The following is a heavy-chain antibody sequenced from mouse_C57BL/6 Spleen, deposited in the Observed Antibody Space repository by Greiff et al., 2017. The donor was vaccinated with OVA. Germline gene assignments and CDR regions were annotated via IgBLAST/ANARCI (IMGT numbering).Heavy chain of an antibody. V-gene: IGHV2-2*01. D-gene: IGHD1-1*01. CDR1: GFSLTSYG. CDR2: IWSGGST. CDR3: ARNNYYGSSYFDY. Sequence: VQVVESGPGLVQPSQSLSITCTVSGFSLTSYGVHWVRQSPGKGLEWLGVIWSGGSTDYNAAFISRLSISKDNSKSQVSFKMNSLQADDTAIYYCARNNYYGSSYFDYWGQGTTLTVSS. J-gene: IGHJ2*01.